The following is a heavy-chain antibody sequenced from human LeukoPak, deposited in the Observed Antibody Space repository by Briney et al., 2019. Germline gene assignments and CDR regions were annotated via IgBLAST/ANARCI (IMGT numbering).Heavy chain of an antibody. D-gene: IGHD2-2*01. J-gene: IGHJ4*02. CDR3: AKGDDYCSSTSCYGDY. Sequence: GGSLRLSCAASGFTFSSYAMSRVRQAPGKGLEWVSAISGSGGSTYYADSVKGRFTISRDNSKNTLYLQMNSLRAEDTAVYYCAKGDDYCSSTSCYGDYWGQGTLVTVSS. CDR1: GFTFSSYA. V-gene: IGHV3-23*01. CDR2: ISGSGGST.